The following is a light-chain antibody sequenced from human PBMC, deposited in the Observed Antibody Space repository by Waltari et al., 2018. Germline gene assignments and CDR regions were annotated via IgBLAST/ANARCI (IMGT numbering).Light chain of an antibody. CDR2: KAS. V-gene: IGKV1-5*03. CDR3: QQYKSYSWT. Sequence: DIQMTQSPSTLSASVGDRVTLTCRASQSISSWLAWYQQKPGKAPKLLIYKASSLESGVPSRFSGSGSGTEFTLTISSLQPDDFATYYCQQYKSYSWTFGQGTKVEIK. CDR1: QSISSW. J-gene: IGKJ1*01.